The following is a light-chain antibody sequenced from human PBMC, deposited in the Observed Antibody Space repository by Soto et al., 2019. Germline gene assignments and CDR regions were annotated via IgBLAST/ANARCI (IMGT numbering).Light chain of an antibody. CDR3: QQYDNLQFT. CDR1: QDISNY. CDR2: DAS. J-gene: IGKJ3*01. Sequence: DIQMTQSPSSLSASVGDRVTITCQASQDISNYLNWYQQKPGKAPKLLIYDASNLETGVPSRFSGSGSVTDFTFTISSLQPEDIATYYCQQYDNLQFTFGPGTKVDIK. V-gene: IGKV1-33*01.